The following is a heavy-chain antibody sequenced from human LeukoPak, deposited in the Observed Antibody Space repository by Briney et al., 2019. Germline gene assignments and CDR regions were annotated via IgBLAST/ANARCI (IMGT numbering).Heavy chain of an antibody. CDR3: ARDPLAYCGGDCYGDY. CDR1: GFTFSNYS. V-gene: IGHV3-48*04. J-gene: IGHJ4*02. CDR2: ISSSSSTI. Sequence: GGSLRLSCAASGFTFSNYSMNWVRQAPGKGLEWVSYISSSSSTIYYADSVKGRFTISRDNAKNSLYLQMNSLRAEDTAVYYCARDPLAYCGGDCYGDYWGQGTLVTVSS. D-gene: IGHD2-21*02.